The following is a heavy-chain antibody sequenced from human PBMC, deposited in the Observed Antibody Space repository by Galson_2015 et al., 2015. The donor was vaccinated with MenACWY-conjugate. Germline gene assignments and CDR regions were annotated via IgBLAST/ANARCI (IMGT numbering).Heavy chain of an antibody. Sequence: SLRLSCAASGFTFSSYSMNWVHQAPGKGLEWVSSISSSSSYIYYADSVKGRFTISRDNAKNSLYLQMNSLRAEDTAVYYCARGGGGGYGMDVWGQGTTVTVSS. V-gene: IGHV3-21*01. D-gene: IGHD3-16*01. CDR3: ARGGGGGYGMDV. CDR2: ISSSSSYI. J-gene: IGHJ6*02. CDR1: GFTFSSYS.